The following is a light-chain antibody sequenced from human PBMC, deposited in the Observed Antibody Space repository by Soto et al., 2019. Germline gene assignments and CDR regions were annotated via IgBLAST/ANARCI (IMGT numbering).Light chain of an antibody. CDR1: HTIMTY. CDR2: AAS. V-gene: IGKV1-39*01. Sequence: DIQMTQSPSSLSASVGDEVTITCRASHTIMTYLNWYQLKPGKPPRLLIYAASSLQSGVPSRFSGSGSGTDFTLTTNSLQPEDFATYSCQQSYNSPQTCGQGTKVDIK. CDR3: QQSYNSPQT. J-gene: IGKJ1*01.